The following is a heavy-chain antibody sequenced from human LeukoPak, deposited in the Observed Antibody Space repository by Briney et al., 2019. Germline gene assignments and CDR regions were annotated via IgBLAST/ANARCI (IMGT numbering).Heavy chain of an antibody. CDR2: IYYTGST. CDR1: GTSINNYY. V-gene: IGHV4-59*01. D-gene: IGHD2-15*01. CDR3: ARDYHCSGGSCLFYYYYYGMDV. J-gene: IGHJ6*02. Sequence: SETLSLTCTVSGTSINNYYWSWVRQPPGKGLEWIGYIYYTGSTNYNPSLKSRVTISLDTSMNQFSLKLSSVTAADTAVYYCARDYHCSGGSCLFYYYYYGMDVWGQGTTVTVSS.